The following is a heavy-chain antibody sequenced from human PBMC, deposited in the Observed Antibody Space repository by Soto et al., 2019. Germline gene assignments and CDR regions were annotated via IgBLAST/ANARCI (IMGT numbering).Heavy chain of an antibody. V-gene: IGHV3-30-3*01. CDR1: GFTFSSYA. CDR2: ISYDGSNK. CDR3: APASGIAVY. D-gene: IGHD6-13*01. J-gene: IGHJ4*02. Sequence: QVQLVESGGGVVQPGRSLRLSCAASGFTFSSYAMHWVRQAPGKGLEWVAVISYDGSNKYYADSVKGRFTISRDNSKNTLYLQMNSLRAEDTAVYYCAPASGIAVYWGQGTLVTVSS.